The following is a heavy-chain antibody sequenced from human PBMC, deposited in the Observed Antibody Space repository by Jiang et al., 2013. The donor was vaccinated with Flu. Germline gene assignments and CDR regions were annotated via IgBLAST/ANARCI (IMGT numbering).Heavy chain of an antibody. D-gene: IGHD3-16*01. CDR2: IYTKSGGT. CDR1: GHTFTDTY. CDR3: VRDSSNYYDVPQFYGMDA. V-gene: IGHV1-2*06. Sequence: SGAEVKIPGASVKVSCKASGHTFTDTYVHWVRQAPGQGLEWVGRIYTKSGGTSYAENFEGRVTVTRDTSKGTVHMELNRLTSGDTAVYYCVRDSSNYYDVPQFYGMDAWGQGTTVTVSS. J-gene: IGHJ6*02.